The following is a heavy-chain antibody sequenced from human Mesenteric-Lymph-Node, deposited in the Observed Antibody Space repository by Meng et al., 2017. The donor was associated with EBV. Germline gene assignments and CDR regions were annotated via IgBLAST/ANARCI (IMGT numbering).Heavy chain of an antibody. CDR2: INWRGTT. J-gene: IGHJ4*02. Sequence: LPRQEAGPGLAGPSETLSLTCAVSGGSIGRTSYYWGWIRQSPGKGLEWIGGINWRGTTYYNPSLKSRVTISLDMSKNQFSLRLTSLTATDTALYYCARQINSGSFESATFDYWGQGALVTVSS. CDR3: ARQINSGSFESATFDY. D-gene: IGHD6-19*01. V-gene: IGHV4-39*01. CDR1: GGSIGRTSYY.